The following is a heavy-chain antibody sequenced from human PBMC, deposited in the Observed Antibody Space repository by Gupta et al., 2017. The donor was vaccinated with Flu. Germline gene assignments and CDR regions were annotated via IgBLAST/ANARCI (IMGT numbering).Heavy chain of an antibody. V-gene: IGHV3-30*18. CDR2: IATSGDGGKD. D-gene: IGHD1-26*01. J-gene: IGHJ3*01. CDR3: ANQGPIVGARAFDA. Sequence: APGKGLEWVALIATSGDGGKDYYADSVKGRFTISRDDSKNTIYLQMNNLRPEDTAVYYCANQGPIVGARAFDAWGQGTTVTVSS.